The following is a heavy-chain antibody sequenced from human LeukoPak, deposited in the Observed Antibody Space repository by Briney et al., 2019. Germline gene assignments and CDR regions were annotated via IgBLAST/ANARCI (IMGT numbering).Heavy chain of an antibody. CDR3: ARVIRGIVVVPAAMFDY. V-gene: IGHV1-18*01. Sequence: ASVKVSCKAAGYTFTSYGISWVRLAPGQGLEWMGWISAYNGNTNYAQKLQGRVTMTTDTSTSTAYMELRSLRSDDTAVYYCARVIRGIVVVPAAMFDYWGQGTLVTVSS. CDR2: ISAYNGNT. D-gene: IGHD2-2*01. CDR1: GYTFTSYG. J-gene: IGHJ4*02.